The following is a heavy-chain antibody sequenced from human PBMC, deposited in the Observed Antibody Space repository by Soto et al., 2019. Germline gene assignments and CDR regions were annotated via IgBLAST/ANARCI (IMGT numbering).Heavy chain of an antibody. Sequence: SETLSLTCTVSGGSISSYYWSWIRQPPGKGLEWIGYIYYSGSTNYNPSLKSRVTISVDTSKNQFSLKLSSVTAADTAVYYCARYTSYANFDYWGQGTLVTVSS. D-gene: IGHD2-2*01. CDR3: ARYTSYANFDY. J-gene: IGHJ4*02. V-gene: IGHV4-59*01. CDR1: GGSISSYY. CDR2: IYYSGST.